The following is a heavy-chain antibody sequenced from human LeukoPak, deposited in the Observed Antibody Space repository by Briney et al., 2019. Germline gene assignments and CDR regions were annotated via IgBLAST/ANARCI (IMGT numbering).Heavy chain of an antibody. CDR1: GGTFSSYA. CDR3: AGEMASIGAFDI. J-gene: IGHJ3*02. V-gene: IGHV1-69*01. CDR2: IIPIFGTA. Sequence: SVKVSCKASGGTFSSYAISWVRQAPGQGLEWMGGIIPIFGTANYAQKFQGRVTIIEDESTSTAYMELGSLRSEDTAVYYCAGEMASIGAFDIWGQGTMVTVLS. D-gene: IGHD5-24*01.